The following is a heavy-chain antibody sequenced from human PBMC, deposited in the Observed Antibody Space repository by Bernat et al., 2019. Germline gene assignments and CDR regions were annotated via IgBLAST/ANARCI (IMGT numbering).Heavy chain of an antibody. D-gene: IGHD2-15*01. CDR1: GFTFSNAW. CDR2: IKSKTDGGTT. V-gene: IGHV3-15*01. CDR3: TTADCSGGSCYSSRFDY. J-gene: IGHJ4*02. Sequence: EVQLVESGGGLVKPGGSLRPSCAASGFTFSNAWMSWVRQAPGKGLEWVGRIKSKTDGGTTDYAAPVKGRFTISRDDSKNTLYLQMNSLKTEDTAVYYCTTADCSGGSCYSSRFDYWGQGTLVTVSS.